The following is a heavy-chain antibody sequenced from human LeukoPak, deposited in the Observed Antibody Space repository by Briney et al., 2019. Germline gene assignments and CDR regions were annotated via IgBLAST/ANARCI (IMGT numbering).Heavy chain of an antibody. V-gene: IGHV1-69*05. J-gene: IGHJ4*02. CDR1: GGTFSSYA. CDR3: ASGPGGRFLEWLFDY. D-gene: IGHD3-3*01. Sequence: SVKVSCKASGGTFSSYAISWVRQAPGQGLEWMGGIIPIFGTANYAQKFQGRVTITTDESTSTAYMELSSLRSEDTAVYYCASGPGGRFLEWLFDYWGQGTLVTVSS. CDR2: IIPIFGTA.